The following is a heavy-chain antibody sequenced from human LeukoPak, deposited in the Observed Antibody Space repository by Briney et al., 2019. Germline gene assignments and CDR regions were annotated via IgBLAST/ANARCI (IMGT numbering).Heavy chain of an antibody. J-gene: IGHJ4*02. V-gene: IGHV4-34*01. CDR1: GGSFSGYY. CDR2: INLSGST. D-gene: IGHD3-9*01. CDR3: ARGSNILTGPYYFDY. Sequence: SETLSLTCAVYGGSFSGYYWSWIRQPPGKGLEWIGEINLSGSTNYNPSLKSRVTISVDTSKNQFSLKLSSVTAADTAVYYCARGSNILTGPYYFDYWGQGTLVTVPS.